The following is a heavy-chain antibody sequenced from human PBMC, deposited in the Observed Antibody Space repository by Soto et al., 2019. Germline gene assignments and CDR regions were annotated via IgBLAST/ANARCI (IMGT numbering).Heavy chain of an antibody. D-gene: IGHD6-6*01. CDR2: ISAYNGNT. Sequence: QVPLVQSGAEVKKPGASVKVSCKASGYTFTSYGISWVRQAPGQGLEWMGWISAYNGNTNYAQKLQGRVTMTTDTSTSTADMELRSLRSDDTAVYYCARLAARPWKAENWFDPWGQGTLVTVSS. V-gene: IGHV1-18*01. CDR3: ARLAARPWKAENWFDP. CDR1: GYTFTSYG. J-gene: IGHJ5*02.